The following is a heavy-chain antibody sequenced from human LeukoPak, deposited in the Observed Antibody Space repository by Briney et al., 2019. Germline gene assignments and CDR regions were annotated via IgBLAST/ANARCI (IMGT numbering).Heavy chain of an antibody. CDR1: GGSISSYY. CDR3: ARDLEEATVTTGDAFDI. Sequence: PSETLSLTCTVSGGSISSYYGSWIRQPAGKGLEGIGRIYTSGSTNYNPSLKSRVTISVDKSKNQFSLKLSSVTAADTAVYYCARDLEEATVTTGDAFDIWGQGTMVTVSS. D-gene: IGHD4-11*01. CDR2: IYTSGST. V-gene: IGHV4-4*07. J-gene: IGHJ3*02.